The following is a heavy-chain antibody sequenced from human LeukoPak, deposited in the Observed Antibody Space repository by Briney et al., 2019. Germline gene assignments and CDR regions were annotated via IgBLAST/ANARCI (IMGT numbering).Heavy chain of an antibody. D-gene: IGHD3-16*01. CDR3: ATRLHLGEADAFDT. CDR2: IYSGGTT. Sequence: GGSLRLSCVASGFTVNSNYMSWVRQAPGKGLEGLSFIYSGGTTYYADSVTGRFTISRDNSKNTLYLQMNSLTVEDTAVYYCATRLHLGEADAFDTWGQGTMVIVSS. CDR1: GFTVNSNY. J-gene: IGHJ3*02. V-gene: IGHV3-66*01.